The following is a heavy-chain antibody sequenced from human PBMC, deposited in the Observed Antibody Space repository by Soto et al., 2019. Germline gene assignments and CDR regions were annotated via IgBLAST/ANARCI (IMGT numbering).Heavy chain of an antibody. Sequence: EASVKVSCKASGGTFSSYAISWVRQAPGQGLEWMGGIIPIFGTANYAQKFQGRVTITADESTSTAYMELSSLRSEDTAVYYCGRVVEGATRHTDLDSWGQGTLVTVSS. CDR3: GRVVEGATRHTDLDS. CDR2: IIPIFGTA. J-gene: IGHJ5*01. D-gene: IGHD2-21*01. CDR1: GGTFSSYA. V-gene: IGHV1-69*13.